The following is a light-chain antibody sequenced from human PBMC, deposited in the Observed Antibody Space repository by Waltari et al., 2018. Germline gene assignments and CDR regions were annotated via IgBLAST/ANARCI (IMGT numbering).Light chain of an antibody. V-gene: IGKV2-28*01. CDR2: LGS. Sequence: VMSQSRLLLHVTPGEPAPISCRSSQSLLHSNGYNYLDWYLQKPEQSPQLLIYLGSNRASGVPDRFSGSGSGTDFTLKISRVEAEDVGVYYCMQALQTSYTFGQGTKLEIK. CDR1: QSLLHSNGYNY. J-gene: IGKJ2*01. CDR3: MQALQTSYT.